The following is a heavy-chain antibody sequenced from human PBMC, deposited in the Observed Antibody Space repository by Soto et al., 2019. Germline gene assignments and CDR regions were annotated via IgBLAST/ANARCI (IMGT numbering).Heavy chain of an antibody. Sequence: EVQLLESGGGLVQPGGSLRLSCAASGFTFSSYAMSWVRQAQGKGLEWVSAISGSGGSTYYADSVKGRFTISRDNSKNTLYLQMNSLRAEDTAVYDCAKETTIFGVVIGNRFDPWGQGTLVTVSS. D-gene: IGHD3-3*01. CDR2: ISGSGGST. J-gene: IGHJ5*02. CDR1: GFTFSSYA. CDR3: AKETTIFGVVIGNRFDP. V-gene: IGHV3-23*01.